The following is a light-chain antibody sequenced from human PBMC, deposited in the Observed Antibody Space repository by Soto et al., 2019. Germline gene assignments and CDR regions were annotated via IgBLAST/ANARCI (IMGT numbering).Light chain of an antibody. Sequence: EIVLTQSPATLSLSPGERATLSCRASQSVSSYLAWYQQKPGQAPRLLIYDASNRATGIPARFSGSGSGTDFTLTISSLESEDFAVYYCQQRSHWPREVTFGPGTKVDIK. CDR3: QQRSHWPREVT. CDR2: DAS. V-gene: IGKV3-11*01. CDR1: QSVSSY. J-gene: IGKJ3*01.